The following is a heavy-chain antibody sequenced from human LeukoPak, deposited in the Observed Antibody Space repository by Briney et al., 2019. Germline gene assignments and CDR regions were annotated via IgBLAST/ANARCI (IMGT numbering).Heavy chain of an antibody. Sequence: GGSLTLSCAASGFTFSSYWMSWVRQAPGKGLEWVANIKQDGSEKYYVDSVKGRFTISRDNAKNSLYLQMNSLRAEDTAVYYCASGYDFWSGYFGLDYWGQGTLVTVSS. CDR1: GFTFSSYW. CDR3: ASGYDFWSGYFGLDY. V-gene: IGHV3-7*01. CDR2: IKQDGSEK. J-gene: IGHJ4*02. D-gene: IGHD3-3*01.